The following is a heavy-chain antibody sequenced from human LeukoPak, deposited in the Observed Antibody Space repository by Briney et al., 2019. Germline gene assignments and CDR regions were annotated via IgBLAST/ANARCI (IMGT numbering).Heavy chain of an antibody. CDR1: GGTSSSYA. D-gene: IGHD3-10*01. V-gene: IGHV1-69*13. J-gene: IGHJ3*02. Sequence: ASVKVSCKASGGTSSSYAISWVRQAPGQGLEWMGGIIPTFGTANYAQKFQGRVTITADESTSTAYMELSSLRSEDTAVYYCARGLTRGVEPDAFDIWGQGTMVTVSS. CDR2: IIPTFGTA. CDR3: ARGLTRGVEPDAFDI.